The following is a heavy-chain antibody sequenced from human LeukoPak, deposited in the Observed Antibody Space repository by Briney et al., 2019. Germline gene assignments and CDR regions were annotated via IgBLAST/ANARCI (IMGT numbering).Heavy chain of an antibody. J-gene: IGHJ6*02. Sequence: SETLSLTCTVSGGSISARDSYWGWIRQPPGKGLEWIGSVYYSGSTYYNPSLKSRVTISVDTSKNQFSLKLSSVTAADTAVYYCARDIAVAGYYYGMDVWGQWTTVTVSS. CDR2: VYYSGST. D-gene: IGHD6-19*01. V-gene: IGHV4-39*07. CDR1: GGSISARDSY. CDR3: ARDIAVAGYYYGMDV.